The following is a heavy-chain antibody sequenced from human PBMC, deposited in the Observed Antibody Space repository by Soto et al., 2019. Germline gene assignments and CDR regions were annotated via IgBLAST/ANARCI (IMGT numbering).Heavy chain of an antibody. V-gene: IGHV4-31*03. CDR1: GDSISSGGYY. J-gene: IGHJ4*02. CDR3: ARGLAVTLFDF. Sequence: QVQLQESGPGLVQPSQTLSLACTVSGDSISSGGYYWSWIRQHPGKGLEWIGYIYYSGSTFYNPSLRSRVTISVDTSKTQFSLQLSSVTAAATAVYYCARGLAVTLFDFWGQGTLVTVSS. D-gene: IGHD2-21*02. CDR2: IYYSGST.